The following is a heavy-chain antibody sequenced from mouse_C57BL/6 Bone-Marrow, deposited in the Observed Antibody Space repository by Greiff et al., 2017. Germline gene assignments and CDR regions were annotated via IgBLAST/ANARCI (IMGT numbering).Heavy chain of an antibody. D-gene: IGHD2-1*01. J-gene: IGHJ1*03. Sequence: EVKLMESGGGLVQSGRSLRLSCATSGFTFSDFYMEWVRQAPGKGLEWIAASRNKANDYTTEYSASVKGRFIVSRDTSQSILYLQMNALRAEDTAIYYCARDAGNSWYFDVWGTGTTVTVSS. CDR2: SRNKANDYTT. CDR3: ARDAGNSWYFDV. CDR1: GFTFSDFY. V-gene: IGHV7-1*01.